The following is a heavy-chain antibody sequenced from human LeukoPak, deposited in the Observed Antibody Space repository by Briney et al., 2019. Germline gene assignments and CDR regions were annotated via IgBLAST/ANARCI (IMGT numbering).Heavy chain of an antibody. J-gene: IGHJ5*02. V-gene: IGHV3-66*01. D-gene: IGHD1-1*01. CDR2: IYSGGST. CDR3: ARARTRNNYNCFDP. Sequence: GGSLRLSCAASGFTVSSNYMSWVRQAPGKGLEWVSVIYSGGSTYYADSVKGRFTISRDNSKNTLYLQLNSLRAEDTAMCYCARARTRNNYNCFDPWGQGTLVTVSS. CDR1: GFTVSSNY.